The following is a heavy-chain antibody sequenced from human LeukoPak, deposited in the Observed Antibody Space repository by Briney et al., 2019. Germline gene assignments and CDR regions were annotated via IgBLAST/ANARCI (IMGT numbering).Heavy chain of an antibody. CDR1: GGSFSGYY. CDR3: ARLFGYGYDY. J-gene: IGHJ4*02. Sequence: SETLSLTCAVYGGSFSGYYWSWIRQPPGKGLEWIGEINHSGSTNYNPSLKSRVTISVDTSKNQFSLKLSSVTAADTAVYYCARLFGYGYDYWGQGTLVTVSS. CDR2: INHSGST. D-gene: IGHD5-18*01. V-gene: IGHV4-34*01.